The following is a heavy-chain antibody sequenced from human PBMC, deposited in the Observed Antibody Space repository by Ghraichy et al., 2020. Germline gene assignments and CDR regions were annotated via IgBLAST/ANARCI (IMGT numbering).Heavy chain of an antibody. D-gene: IGHD2-2*02. Sequence: SETLSLTCTVSGGSISSSSYYWGWIRQPPGKGLEWIGSIYYSGSTYYNPSLKSRVTISVDTSKNQFSLKLSSVTAADTAVYYWARVAGGYCSSTSCYTTLYYYYYYMDVWGKGTTVTVSS. CDR1: GGSISSSSYY. J-gene: IGHJ6*03. CDR2: IYYSGST. CDR3: ARVAGGYCSSTSCYTTLYYYYYYMDV. V-gene: IGHV4-39*07.